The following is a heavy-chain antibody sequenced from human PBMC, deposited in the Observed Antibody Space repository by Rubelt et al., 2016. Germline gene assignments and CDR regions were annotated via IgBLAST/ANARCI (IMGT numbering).Heavy chain of an antibody. Sequence: SRSGMHWVRQAPGKGLEWVAVIWYDGTNKYYGDSVKGRFTISRDDSKNTLDLQMNSLRVEDTAVYYCARMARDSSGYYSGAGDYWGQGTLVTV. V-gene: IGHV3-33*01. CDR1: SRSG. D-gene: IGHD3-22*01. CDR2: IWYDGTNK. CDR3: ARMARDSSGYYSGAGDY. J-gene: IGHJ4*02.